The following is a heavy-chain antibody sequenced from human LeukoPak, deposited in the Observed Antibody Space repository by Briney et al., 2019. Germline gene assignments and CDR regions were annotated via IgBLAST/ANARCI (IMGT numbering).Heavy chain of an antibody. CDR1: GGSFSGYY. D-gene: IGHD2-15*01. Sequence: PSETLSLTCAVYGGSFSGYYWSWIRQPPGKGLEWIGEINHSGSTNYNPSLKSRVTISVDTSKNQFSLKLSSATAADTAVYYCARRIRYCSGGSCYSDFDYWGQGTLVTVSS. J-gene: IGHJ4*02. CDR2: INHSGST. V-gene: IGHV4-34*01. CDR3: ARRIRYCSGGSCYSDFDY.